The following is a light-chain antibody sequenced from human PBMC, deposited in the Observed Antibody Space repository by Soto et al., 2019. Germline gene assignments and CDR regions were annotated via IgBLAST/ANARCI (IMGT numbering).Light chain of an antibody. Sequence: EVVLTQSPATLSVSPGQRATLSCRASQSVHSNLDWYQQKPGQAPSLLISYASTRATGIPARFSGSGSGTEVTLTISSLQSEDVGVYYCQRYRNWPPTFGSRTIVEIK. V-gene: IGKV3-15*01. CDR1: QSVHSN. CDR3: QRYRNWPPT. CDR2: YAS. J-gene: IGKJ3*01.